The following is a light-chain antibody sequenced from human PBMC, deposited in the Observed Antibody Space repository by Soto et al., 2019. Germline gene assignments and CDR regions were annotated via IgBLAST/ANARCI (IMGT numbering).Light chain of an antibody. CDR2: DAS. CDR3: QQYNSFSPT. CDR1: QSVSGW. J-gene: IGKJ1*01. Sequence: DIQMTQSPSTLSASVGDRVTITCRASQSVSGWLAWYQQKPGKAPKVLIYDASSLENGVSSRFSGSGSGTEFALTISSLQPDDFATYYCQQYNSFSPTFGQGTKVEIK. V-gene: IGKV1-5*01.